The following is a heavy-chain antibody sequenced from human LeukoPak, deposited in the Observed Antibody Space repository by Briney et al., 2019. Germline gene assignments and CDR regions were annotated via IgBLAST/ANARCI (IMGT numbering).Heavy chain of an antibody. CDR1: GYAFDYYG. D-gene: IGHD3-3*01. CDR2: ISLNNGNT. J-gene: IGHJ4*02. V-gene: IGHV1-18*01. Sequence: ASVKVSCKASGYAFDYYGITWVRQAPGQGLEWVGWISLNNGNTHYTKYAQKFQGRVTLTADTSTATAYMELRGLRSDDTAVYYCQRVTIFGVVIDFDYWGQGTLVAVSS. CDR3: QRVTIFGVVIDFDY.